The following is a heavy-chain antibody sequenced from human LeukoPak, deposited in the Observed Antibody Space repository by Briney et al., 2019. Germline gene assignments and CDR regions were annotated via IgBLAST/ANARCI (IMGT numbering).Heavy chain of an antibody. J-gene: IGHJ3*02. Sequence: GESLQISCQGSGYSFTSYWIGWVRQMPGKGLEWMGIIYPGDSDTRYSPSFQGQVTISADKSISTAYLQWSSLKASDTAMYYCARHRVGIYSRNHAFDIWGQGTMVTVSS. V-gene: IGHV5-51*01. D-gene: IGHD1-26*01. CDR2: IYPGDSDT. CDR3: ARHRVGIYSRNHAFDI. CDR1: GYSFTSYW.